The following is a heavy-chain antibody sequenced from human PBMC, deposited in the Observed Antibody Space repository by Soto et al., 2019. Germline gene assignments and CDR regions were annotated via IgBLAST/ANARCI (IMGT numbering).Heavy chain of an antibody. V-gene: IGHV4-30-4*01. CDR3: ATGPSGDKVDY. CDR2: IYDSGRT. J-gene: IGHJ4*02. Sequence: QVLLQESGPGLLKPSQTLSLTCTVSGGSISSGNYNWSWIRQFPGKGLEWIRHIYDSGRTYNNPYIQSRFTKSVDTSKNQFSLNLSSVPAADTDVYYCATGPSGDKVDYWGQGTQVTVSS. D-gene: IGHD7-27*01. CDR1: GGSISSGNYN.